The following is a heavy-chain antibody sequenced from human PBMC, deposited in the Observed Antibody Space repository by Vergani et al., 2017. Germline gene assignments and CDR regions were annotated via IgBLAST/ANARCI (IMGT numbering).Heavy chain of an antibody. D-gene: IGHD2-15*01. V-gene: IGHV3-21*01. J-gene: IGHJ4*02. CDR1: GFTFSTYS. CDR3: ARDPRYCSGGSCYVEEGGDY. Sequence: EVQLVESGGGLVKPGGSLRLSCAASGFTFSTYSLHWVRQAPGKGLEWVSSISGSSIYIYYADSVKGRFTISRDNAKNSLYLQMNSLRAEDTAVYYCARDPRYCSGGSCYVEEGGDYWGQGTLVTVSS. CDR2: ISGSSIYI.